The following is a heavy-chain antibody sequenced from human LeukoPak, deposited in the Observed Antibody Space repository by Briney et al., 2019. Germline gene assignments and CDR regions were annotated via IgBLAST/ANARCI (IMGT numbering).Heavy chain of an antibody. CDR2: VDTDDGET. Sequence: ASVKVSCKASGYRFNDYYMHWVQQAPGKGLEWMGRVDTDDGETLYAENFQGRVKITADHSTDTTYLELSSLRSADTAVYYCATQTIGIFDYGGLGTLVTVSS. V-gene: IGHV1-69-2*01. J-gene: IGHJ4*02. CDR3: ATQTIGIFDY. CDR1: GYRFNDYY. D-gene: IGHD1-14*01.